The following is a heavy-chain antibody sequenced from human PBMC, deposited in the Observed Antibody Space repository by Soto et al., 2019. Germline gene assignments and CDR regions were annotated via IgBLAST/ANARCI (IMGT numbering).Heavy chain of an antibody. J-gene: IGHJ2*01. D-gene: IGHD1-1*01. CDR3: SCFVKAEDGRRPARSVSAFLLNRSSDL. CDR2: IYYSGST. V-gene: IGHV4-30-4*06. Sequence: PGKSLEWIGYIYYSGSTYYNPSLKSRVTISVDTSKNQFSLKLSSVTAADTAVYYCSCFVKAEDGRRPARSVSAFLLNRSSDL.